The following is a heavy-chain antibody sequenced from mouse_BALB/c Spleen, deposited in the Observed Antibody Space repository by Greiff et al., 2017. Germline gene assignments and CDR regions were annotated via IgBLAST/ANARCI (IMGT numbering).Heavy chain of an antibody. CDR2: ISYSGST. D-gene: IGHD2-10*01. CDR1: GYSITSDYA. Sequence: EVKLMESGPGLVKPSQSLSLTCTVTGYSITSDYAWNWIRQFPGNKLEWMGYISYSGSTSYNPSLKSRISITRDTSKNQFFLQLNSVTTEDTATYYCARNLLWRYYAMDYWGQGTSVTVSS. CDR3: ARNLLWRYYAMDY. J-gene: IGHJ4*01. V-gene: IGHV3-2*02.